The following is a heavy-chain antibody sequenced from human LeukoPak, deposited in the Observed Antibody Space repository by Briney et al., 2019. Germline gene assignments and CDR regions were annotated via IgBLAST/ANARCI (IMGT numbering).Heavy chain of an antibody. CDR1: GFTFSIYE. Sequence: PGGSLRLSCVVSGFTFSIYEMNWVRQAPGKGLGGVSYFGGGGDRIYYAVPVKGGFTVSRDNAKNSLYLQMKSLRAEDTAVYYCARIRADSSGYYYKYFDFWGQGTLVTVSS. V-gene: IGHV3-48*03. CDR2: FGGGGDRI. CDR3: ARIRADSSGYYYKYFDF. D-gene: IGHD3-22*01. J-gene: IGHJ4*02.